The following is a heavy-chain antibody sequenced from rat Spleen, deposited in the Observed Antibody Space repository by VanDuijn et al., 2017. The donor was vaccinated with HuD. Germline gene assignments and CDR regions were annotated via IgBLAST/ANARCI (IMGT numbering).Heavy chain of an antibody. Sequence: QVQLKESGPGLVQPSQTLSLSCTVSGFSLTTHHVSWVRQPPGKGLEWMGGIWGDGNTNDNSALKSRLSISRDTSKSQVFLKMNSLQTEDTAIYFCTRESLYYGYNSYYFDYWGQGVMVTVSS. CDR3: TRESLYYGYNSYYFDY. CDR2: IWGDGNT. CDR1: GFSLTTHH. V-gene: IGHV2-43*01. J-gene: IGHJ2*01. D-gene: IGHD1-9*01.